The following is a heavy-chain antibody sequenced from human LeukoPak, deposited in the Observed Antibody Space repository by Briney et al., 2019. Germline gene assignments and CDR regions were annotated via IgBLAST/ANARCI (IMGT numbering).Heavy chain of an antibody. CDR1: GFTFGDYA. J-gene: IGHJ4*02. D-gene: IGHD1-26*01. CDR2: IRSKAYGGTT. V-gene: IGHV3-49*04. Sequence: PGGSLRLSCTASGFTFGDYAMNWVRQAPGKGLEWVGFIRSKAYGGTTQYAASVKGRFTISRDDSKGIAYLQMNSLKTEDTAVYYCTSVGPTTNYWGQGTLVTVSS. CDR3: TSVGPTTNY.